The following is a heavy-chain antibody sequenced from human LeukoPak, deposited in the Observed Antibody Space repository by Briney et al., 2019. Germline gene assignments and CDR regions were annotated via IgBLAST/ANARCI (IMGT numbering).Heavy chain of an antibody. CDR1: GFSFNNAW. V-gene: IGHV3-53*01. D-gene: IGHD3-10*01. CDR2: IYSGGST. Sequence: GGSLRLSCAASGFSFNNAWMTWVRQAPGKGLEWVSVIYSGGSTYYADSVKGRFTISRDNSKNTLYLQMNSLRAEDTAVYYCARTVRGDVIDYWGQGTLVTVSS. J-gene: IGHJ4*02. CDR3: ARTVRGDVIDY.